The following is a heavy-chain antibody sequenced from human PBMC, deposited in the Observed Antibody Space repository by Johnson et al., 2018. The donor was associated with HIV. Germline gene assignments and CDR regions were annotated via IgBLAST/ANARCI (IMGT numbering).Heavy chain of an antibody. CDR2: INSDGSNT. V-gene: IGHV3-74*01. CDR1: GFTFSSYA. D-gene: IGHD3-10*01. CDR3: ARDGRLWFGELLADAFDI. J-gene: IGHJ3*02. Sequence: VQLVESGGGVVQPGRSLRLSCAASGFTFSSYAMHWVRQAPGKGLVWVSRINSDGSNTDFADSVKGRFTVSRDNAKNTLYLQMNSLRAEDTAVYFCARDGRLWFGELLADAFDIWGPGTMVTVSS.